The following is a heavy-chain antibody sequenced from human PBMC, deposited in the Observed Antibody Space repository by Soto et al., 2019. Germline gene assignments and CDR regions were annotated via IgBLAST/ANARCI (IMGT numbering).Heavy chain of an antibody. J-gene: IGHJ6*01. V-gene: IGHV3-33*01. D-gene: IGHD6-13*01. CDR1: GFTFSSYG. CDR3: ARPLEQHQLGFGMDV. CDR2: IWYDGSKI. Sequence: QVQLVQSGGGVVQPGGSLRLSRAASGFTFSSYGMHWVRQAPGKGLEWVAVIWYDGSKIYYADSVKGRFTIPRDNSKSTLYLQMNSLRAEDTAVYYCARPLEQHQLGFGMDVWGQGSPVTVSS.